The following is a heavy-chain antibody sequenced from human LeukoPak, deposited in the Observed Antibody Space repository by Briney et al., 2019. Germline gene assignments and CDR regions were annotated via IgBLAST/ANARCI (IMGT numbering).Heavy chain of an antibody. CDR1: GFTFDDYA. D-gene: IGHD3-10*01. CDR2: IGTAGDT. J-gene: IGHJ3*02. V-gene: IGHV3-13*01. CDR3: ARGGVGIDAFDI. Sequence: GGSLRISCAASGFTFDDYAMHWVRQATGKGLEWVSAIGTAGDTYYPGFVKGRFTISRENAKNSLYLQMNSLRAGDTAVYYCARGGVGIDAFDIWGQGTMVTVSS.